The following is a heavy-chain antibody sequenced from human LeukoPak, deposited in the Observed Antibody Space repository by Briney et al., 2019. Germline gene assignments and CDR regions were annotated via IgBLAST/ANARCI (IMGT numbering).Heavy chain of an antibody. D-gene: IGHD3-3*01. J-gene: IGHJ4*02. CDR2: IKQDGSEK. Sequence: GGSLRLSCAASGFTFSSYWMSWVRQAPGKGLEWVANIKQDGSEKYYVDSVKGRFTISRDNAKSSLYLQMNSLRAEDTAVYYCAKTDYDFWSGYGYWGQGTLVTVSS. CDR1: GFTFSSYW. V-gene: IGHV3-7*01. CDR3: AKTDYDFWSGYGY.